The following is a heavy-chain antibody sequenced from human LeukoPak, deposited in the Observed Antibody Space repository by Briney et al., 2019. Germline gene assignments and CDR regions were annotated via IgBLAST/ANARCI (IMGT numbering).Heavy chain of an antibody. CDR3: ATLGYSYGTDY. J-gene: IGHJ4*02. V-gene: IGHV4-61*02. D-gene: IGHD5-18*01. CDR2: IYTSGST. CDR1: GGSSSSVSYY. Sequence: TSQTLSLTCTVSGGSSSSVSYYWTWIRQPAGKGLEWIGRIYTSGSTNYNPSLKSRVTISVDTSKNQFSLKLSSVTAADTAVYYCATLGYSYGTDYWGQGTLVTVSS.